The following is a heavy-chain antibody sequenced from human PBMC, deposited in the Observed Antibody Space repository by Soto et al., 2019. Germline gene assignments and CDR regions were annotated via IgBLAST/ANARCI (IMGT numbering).Heavy chain of an antibody. J-gene: IGHJ5*02. D-gene: IGHD1-26*01. V-gene: IGHV1-69*02. Sequence: QVQLVQSGAEVKKPGSSVKVSCKASGGTFSSYTISWVRQAPGQGLEWMGRIIPILGIANYAQKFQGRVTTTADKSTSTAYMELSSLRSEDTAVYYCAKGGGSYYVGWFDPWGQGTLVTVSS. CDR1: GGTFSSYT. CDR2: IIPILGIA. CDR3: AKGGGSYYVGWFDP.